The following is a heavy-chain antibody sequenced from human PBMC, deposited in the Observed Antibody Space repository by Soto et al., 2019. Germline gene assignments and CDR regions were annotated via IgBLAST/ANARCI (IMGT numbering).Heavy chain of an antibody. CDR1: GGTGSGND. D-gene: IGHD3-22*01. V-gene: IGHV3-53*01. Sequence: PGGSLRVCWAASGGTGSGNDVSWVRQAPGKGLEWVSVIYSGGSTYYADSVKGRFTISRDNSKNTLYLQMNSLRAEDTAVYYCARGQEYYYDSSGHFDYWGQGTLVTVSS. CDR3: ARGQEYYYDSSGHFDY. J-gene: IGHJ4*02. CDR2: IYSGGST.